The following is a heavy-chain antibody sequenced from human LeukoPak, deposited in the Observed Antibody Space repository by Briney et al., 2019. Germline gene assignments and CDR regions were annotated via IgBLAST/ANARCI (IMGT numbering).Heavy chain of an antibody. J-gene: IGHJ6*02. CDR3: AREGLMIVASHYYYGMDV. V-gene: IGHV3-53*04. CDR2: IYSGGST. CDR1: GFTVSSNY. D-gene: IGHD3-22*01. Sequence: GGSLILSCAASGFTVSSNYMSWVRQAPGKGLEWVSVIYSGGSTYYADSVKGRFTISRHNSKNTLYLQMNSLRAEDTAVYYCAREGLMIVASHYYYGMDVWGQGTTVTVSS.